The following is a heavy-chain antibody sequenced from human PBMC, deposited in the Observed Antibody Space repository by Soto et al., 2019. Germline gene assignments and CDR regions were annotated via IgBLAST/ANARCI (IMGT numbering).Heavy chain of an antibody. CDR3: TRVVRFGSAEYSYAYGMDV. J-gene: IGHJ6*02. CDR1: GFTFNTYW. CDR2: ANSDGSST. V-gene: IGHV3-74*03. D-gene: IGHD3-10*01. Sequence: EVQLVESGGGLVQPGGSLRLSCAASGFTFNTYWMHWVRQAPGKGLVWVSRANSDGSSTTYADSVKGRFSIARDNARNTPYLQMNRLRAEDTAVLYCTRVVRFGSAEYSYAYGMDVWGQGTTVTVSS.